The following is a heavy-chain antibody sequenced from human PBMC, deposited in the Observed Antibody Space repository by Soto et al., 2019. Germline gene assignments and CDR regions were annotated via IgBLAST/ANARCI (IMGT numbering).Heavy chain of an antibody. V-gene: IGHV3-33*01. J-gene: IGHJ5*02. CDR3: ARSQGIAARSYDP. D-gene: IGHD6-6*01. Sequence: HPGGSLRLSCAASGFTFSSYGMHWVRQAPGKGLEWVAVIWYDGSNKYYADSVKGRFTISRDNSKNTLYLQMNSLRTEDTAVYYCARSQGIAARSYDPWGQGTLVTVSS. CDR2: IWYDGSNK. CDR1: GFTFSSYG.